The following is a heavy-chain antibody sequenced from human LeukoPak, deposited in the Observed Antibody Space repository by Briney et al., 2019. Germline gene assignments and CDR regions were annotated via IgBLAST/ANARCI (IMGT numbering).Heavy chain of an antibody. CDR3: ARASGYYPRFYFDY. J-gene: IGHJ4*02. Sequence: YWGWVRQPPGKGLEWIGSNYNPSLKSRATISIDTSRNQFSLNLNSVTAADTAVYYCARASGYYPRFYFDYWGQGILVAVSS. CDR1: Y. V-gene: IGHV4-4*09. D-gene: IGHD3-22*01.